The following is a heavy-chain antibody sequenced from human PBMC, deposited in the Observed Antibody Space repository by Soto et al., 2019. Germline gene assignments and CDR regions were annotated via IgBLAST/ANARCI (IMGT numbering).Heavy chain of an antibody. J-gene: IGHJ1*01. D-gene: IGHD6-13*01. CDR2: ISTGSSYI. CDR1: GFTFSSYT. Sequence: GSLRLSCAASGFTFSSYTMHWVRQAPGKGLEWVSSISTGSSYIYYADSLKGRFTISRDNAGNSLYLQMNSLRAEDTAVYYCAREMKQLVQEGFLQHWGQGTLVTVSS. V-gene: IGHV3-21*01. CDR3: AREMKQLVQEGFLQH.